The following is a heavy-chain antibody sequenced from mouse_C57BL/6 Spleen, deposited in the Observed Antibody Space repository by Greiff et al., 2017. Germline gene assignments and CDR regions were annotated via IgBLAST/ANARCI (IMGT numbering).Heavy chain of an antibody. CDR3: ARYTPNWYFDV. J-gene: IGHJ1*03. Sequence: VQRVESGAELVRPGTSVKVSCKASGYAFTNYLIEWVKQRPGQGLEWIGVINPGSGGTNYNEKFKGKATLTADKSSSTAYMQLSSLTSEDSAVYFCARYTPNWYFDVWGTGTTVTVSS. CDR1: GYAFTNYL. D-gene: IGHD5-1-1*01. CDR2: INPGSGGT. V-gene: IGHV1-54*01.